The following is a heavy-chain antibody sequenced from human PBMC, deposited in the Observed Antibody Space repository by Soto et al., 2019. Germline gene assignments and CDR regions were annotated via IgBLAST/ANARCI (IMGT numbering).Heavy chain of an antibody. D-gene: IGHD3-16*01. Sequence: SETLSLTCTVSGGSISSGDYYWSWIRQPPGKGLEWIGYIYYSGSTYYNPSLKSRVTISVDTSKNQFSLKLSSVTAADTAVYYCARWARDLGSYYYYYGMDVWGQGTTVTVSS. J-gene: IGHJ6*02. CDR1: GGSISSGDYY. CDR2: IYYSGST. V-gene: IGHV4-30-4*01. CDR3: ARWARDLGSYYYYYGMDV.